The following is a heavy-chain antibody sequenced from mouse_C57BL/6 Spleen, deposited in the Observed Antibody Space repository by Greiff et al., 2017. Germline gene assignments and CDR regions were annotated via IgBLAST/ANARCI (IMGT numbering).Heavy chain of an antibody. D-gene: IGHD1-1*01. CDR1: GYTFTDYN. CDR2: INPNNGGT. V-gene: IGHV1-18*01. CDR3: ARTPNYYGSSWDWYFDG. J-gene: IGHJ1*03. Sequence: EVQLQQSGPELVKPGASVKIPCTASGYTFTDYNMDWVKQSHGKSLEWIGDINPNNGGTIYNQKFKGKATLTVDKSSSTAYMELRSLTSEDTAVYYCARTPNYYGSSWDWYFDGWGTGTTVTVSS.